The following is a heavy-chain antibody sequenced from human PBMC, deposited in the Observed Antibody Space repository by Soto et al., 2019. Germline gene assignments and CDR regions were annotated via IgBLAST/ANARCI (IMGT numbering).Heavy chain of an antibody. CDR2: IYWDDDK. CDR1: GFSLSTSGAG. Sequence: QITLKESGPTLVKPTETLTLTCTFSGFSLSTSGAGVGWIRQPPGKALEWLALIYWDDDKRYSPSLKSRLTITKDTSKNQVVLTMTNMDPVDTATYYCAHPSSFHYSSSLHYFDFWGQGTLVTVSS. D-gene: IGHD6-13*01. V-gene: IGHV2-5*02. CDR3: AHPSSFHYSSSLHYFDF. J-gene: IGHJ4*02.